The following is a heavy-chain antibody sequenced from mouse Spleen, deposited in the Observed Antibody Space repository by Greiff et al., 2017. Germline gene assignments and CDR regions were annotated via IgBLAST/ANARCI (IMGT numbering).Heavy chain of an antibody. CDR2: ILPGSGST. D-gene: IGHD3-3*01. V-gene: IGHV1-9*01. CDR3: ASQRASYGYFDY. J-gene: IGHJ2*01. Sequence: QVQLQQSGAELMKPGASVKISCKATGYTFSSYWIEWVKQRPGHGLEWIGEILPGSGSTNYNEKFKGKATFTADTSSNTAYMQLSSLTSEDSAVYYCASQRASYGYFDYWGQGTTLTVSS. CDR1: GYTFSSYW.